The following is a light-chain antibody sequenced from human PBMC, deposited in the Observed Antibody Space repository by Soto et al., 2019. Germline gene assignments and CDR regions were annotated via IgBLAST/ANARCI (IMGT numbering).Light chain of an antibody. CDR1: SGHSSYI. Sequence: QLVLTQSSSASASLGSSVKLTCTLSSGHSSYIIAWHHQQPGKAPRYLMKLEGSGSYNKGSGVPDRFSGSSSGADRYLTISNLQFDDEAIYYCQTWDINTWVFGGGTKLTVL. CDR3: QTWDINTWV. V-gene: IGLV4-60*02. CDR2: LEGSGSY. J-gene: IGLJ2*01.